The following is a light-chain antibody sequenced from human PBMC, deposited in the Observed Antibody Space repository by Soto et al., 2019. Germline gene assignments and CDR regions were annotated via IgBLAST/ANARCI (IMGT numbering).Light chain of an antibody. CDR3: CSYAGRITVI. CDR1: SSDVGSYNL. CDR2: EGS. J-gene: IGLJ2*01. Sequence: QSVLTQPASVSGSLGQSITISCTGTSSDVGSYNLFSWYQQHPGKAPKLMIFEGSQRPSGVSSRFSGSNSGNTASLTISGLQAEDEADYSCCSYAGRITVIFGGGTKLTVL. V-gene: IGLV2-23*01.